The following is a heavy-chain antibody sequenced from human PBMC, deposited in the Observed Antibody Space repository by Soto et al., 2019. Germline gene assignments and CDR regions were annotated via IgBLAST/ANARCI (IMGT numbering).Heavy chain of an antibody. V-gene: IGHV4-34*01. CDR2: INHSGST. D-gene: IGHD3-10*01. J-gene: IGHJ3*02. Sequence: QVQLQQWGAGLLKPSETLSLTCAVYGGSFSGYYWSWIRQPPGKGLEWIGEINHSGSTNYNPSLKRRVTISVHTSKTPFSLKLSSVTAADTAVYYCARRHRLITMVRGVIGAFDIWGQGTMVTVSS. CDR3: ARRHRLITMVRGVIGAFDI. CDR1: GGSFSGYY.